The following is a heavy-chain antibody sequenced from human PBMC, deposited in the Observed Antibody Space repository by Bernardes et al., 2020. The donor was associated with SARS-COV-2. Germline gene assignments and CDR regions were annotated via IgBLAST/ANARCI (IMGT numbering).Heavy chain of an antibody. D-gene: IGHD6-19*01. J-gene: IGHJ4*02. Sequence: GGSLRLSCAASGFTFSSYGMHWVRQAPGKGLEWVAVIWYDGSNKYYADSVKGRFTISRDNSKNTLYLQMNSLRAEDTAVYYCARASVAVAGSWGTIDYWGQGTLVTVSS. V-gene: IGHV3-33*01. CDR3: ARASVAVAGSWGTIDY. CDR1: GFTFSSYG. CDR2: IWYDGSNK.